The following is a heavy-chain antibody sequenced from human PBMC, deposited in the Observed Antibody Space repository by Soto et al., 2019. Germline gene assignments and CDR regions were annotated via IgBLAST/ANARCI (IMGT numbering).Heavy chain of an antibody. CDR2: IYHSGTT. CDR3: TRHWDWGSLGY. D-gene: IGHD3-16*01. V-gene: IGHV4-39*01. CDR1: GGSISSSSHH. J-gene: IGHJ4*02. Sequence: SETLSLTCTVSGGSISSSSHHWGWIRQPPGKGLEWIGSIYHSGTTYYNPPLKSRVTISVDTSKNQFSLNLTSVTAADTAVYYCTRHWDWGSLGYWGQRTLVTVSS.